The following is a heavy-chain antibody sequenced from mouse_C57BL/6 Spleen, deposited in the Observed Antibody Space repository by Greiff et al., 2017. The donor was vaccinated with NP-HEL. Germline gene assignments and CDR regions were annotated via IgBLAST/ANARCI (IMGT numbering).Heavy chain of an antibody. J-gene: IGHJ3*01. CDR1: GFTFSDYG. Sequence: DVMLVESGGGLVKPGGSLKLSCAASGFTFSDYGMHWVRQAPEKGLEWVAYISSGSSTIYYADTVKGRFTISRDNAKNTLFLQMTSLRSEDTAMYYCARPYYGSSYDAYWGQGTLVTVSA. CDR2: ISSGSSTI. D-gene: IGHD1-1*01. CDR3: ARPYYGSSYDAY. V-gene: IGHV5-17*01.